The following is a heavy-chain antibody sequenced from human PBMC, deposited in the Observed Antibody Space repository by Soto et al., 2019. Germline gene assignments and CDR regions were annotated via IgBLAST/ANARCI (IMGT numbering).Heavy chain of an antibody. D-gene: IGHD1-1*01. CDR1: GYGFTTYG. Sequence: QVHLVQSVAEVKMPGASVKVSCKGSGYGFTTYGITWVRQAPGQGLEWMAWISAHNGNTNYAQKLQGRVTVTRDTSTSTAYMELRSLRSDDTAVYYCARGRYGDYWGQGALVTVSS. J-gene: IGHJ4*02. CDR3: ARGRYGDY. CDR2: ISAHNGNT. V-gene: IGHV1-18*01.